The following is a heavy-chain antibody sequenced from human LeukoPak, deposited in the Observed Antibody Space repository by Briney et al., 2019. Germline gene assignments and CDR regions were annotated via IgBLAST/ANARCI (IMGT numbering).Heavy chain of an antibody. D-gene: IGHD1-14*01. CDR3: AYNRNFALDN. V-gene: IGHV4/OR15-8*01. Sequence: SETLSLTCAVSGASIASHSWWSWVRQPPGKGLEWIGEVYHSGGANYKPSLKSRVTISVDTSRNHFSLKLTSVTAADTAVYFCAYNRNFALDNWGEGTLVTVSS. CDR2: VYHSGGA. CDR1: GASIASHSW. J-gene: IGHJ4*01.